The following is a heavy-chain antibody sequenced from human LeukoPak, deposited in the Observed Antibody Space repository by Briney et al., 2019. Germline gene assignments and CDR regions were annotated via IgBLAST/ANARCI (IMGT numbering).Heavy chain of an antibody. CDR1: GFTFSSYA. V-gene: IGHV3-23*01. Sequence: PGGSLRLPCAASGFTFSSYAMSWVRQAPGKGLEWVSAISGSGGSTYYADSVKGRFTISRDNSKNTLYLQMNSLRAEDTAVYYCAKWSSSWPTATDDYWGQGTLVTVSS. CDR3: AKWSSSWPTATDDY. CDR2: ISGSGGST. J-gene: IGHJ4*02. D-gene: IGHD6-13*01.